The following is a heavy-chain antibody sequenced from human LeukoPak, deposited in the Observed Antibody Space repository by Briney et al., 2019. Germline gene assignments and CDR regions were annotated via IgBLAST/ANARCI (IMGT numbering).Heavy chain of an antibody. Sequence: GASVKVSSKGSVYTFTSNGICWVRHAPRQGLEWMGCISAYNGNTNNAQKPQSRVTMTTETTTNTAYTEMRSLRSDDTAVYYCARGNEDIVVVPAAMNYYYYYMDVWGKGTTVTVSS. CDR2: ISAYNGNT. CDR3: ARGNEDIVVVPAAMNYYYYYMDV. J-gene: IGHJ6*03. CDR1: VYTFTSNG. D-gene: IGHD2-2*01. V-gene: IGHV1-18*01.